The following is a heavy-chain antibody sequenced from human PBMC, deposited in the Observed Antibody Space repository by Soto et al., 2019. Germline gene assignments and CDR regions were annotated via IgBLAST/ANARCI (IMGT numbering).Heavy chain of an antibody. J-gene: IGHJ5*02. CDR1: GFTFRSYA. Sequence: QVQLVESGGGVVQPGRSLRLSCAASGFTFRSYAMHWVRQAPGKGLEWVAVISYDENNRYYTDSVKGRFTISRDNSKNTLYLQVNSLRAEDTAVYYCASAMDTAMASKDNWFDPWGQGTLVTVSS. CDR2: ISYDENNR. D-gene: IGHD5-18*01. CDR3: ASAMDTAMASKDNWFDP. V-gene: IGHV3-30-3*01.